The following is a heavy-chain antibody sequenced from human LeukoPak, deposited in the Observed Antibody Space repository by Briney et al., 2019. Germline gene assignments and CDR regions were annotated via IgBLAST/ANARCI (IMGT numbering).Heavy chain of an antibody. D-gene: IGHD6-6*01. CDR2: IYPGDSDT. Sequence: GESLKISCEGSGYSFTSYWIAWVRQVPGKGLEWMGIIYPGDSDTTYSPSFQGQVTTSADKSISTAYLQWSSLKASDTAMYYCARRSSIAVRLFDYWGQGTLVTVSS. J-gene: IGHJ4*02. V-gene: IGHV5-51*01. CDR3: ARRSSIAVRLFDY. CDR1: GYSFTSYW.